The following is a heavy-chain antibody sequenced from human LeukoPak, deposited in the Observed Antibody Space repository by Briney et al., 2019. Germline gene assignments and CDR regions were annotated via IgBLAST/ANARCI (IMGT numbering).Heavy chain of an antibody. V-gene: IGHV3-74*01. J-gene: IGHJ4*02. Sequence: PGGSLRLSCAASGFTFGRYWMHWVRQAPGKGLVWVSRINSDGSSTRYGDSVKGRFTISRDNAKNTLYLQMNSLRAEDTAVYYCARDYYDSSGYYGWGQGTLVTVSS. D-gene: IGHD3-22*01. CDR1: GFTFGRYW. CDR2: INSDGSST. CDR3: ARDYYDSSGYYG.